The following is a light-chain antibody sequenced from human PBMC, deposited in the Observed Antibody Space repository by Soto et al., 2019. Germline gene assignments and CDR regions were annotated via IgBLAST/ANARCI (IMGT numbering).Light chain of an antibody. J-gene: IGKJ4*01. CDR1: QGISSW. CDR3: IQDDNYPLT. Sequence: DIQMTQSPSSVSASVGDRVTITCRASQGISSWLAWYQQKPGKAPSLLIYTASTLQSGVPSRFSGSGSGTDFTPPLSRLPTADFETYYCIQDDNYPLTFGGGTKVDIK. CDR2: TAS. V-gene: IGKV1-12*01.